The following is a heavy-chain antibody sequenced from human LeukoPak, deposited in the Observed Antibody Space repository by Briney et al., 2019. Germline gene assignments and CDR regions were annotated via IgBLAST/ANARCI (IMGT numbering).Heavy chain of an antibody. CDR3: AREWGGDEPRGAFDI. V-gene: IGHV1-18*04. CDR2: ISAYNGNT. J-gene: IGHJ3*02. CDR1: GYSFTSYW. Sequence: GESLKISCKGSGYSFTSYWIGWVRQAPGQGLEWMGWISAYNGNTNYAQKFQGRVTMTRDMSTSTVYMELSSLRSEDTAVYYCAREWGGDEPRGAFDIWGQGTMVTVSS. D-gene: IGHD2-21*02.